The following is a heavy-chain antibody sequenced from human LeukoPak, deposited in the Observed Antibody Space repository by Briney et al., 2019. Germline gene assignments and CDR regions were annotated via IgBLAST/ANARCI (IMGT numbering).Heavy chain of an antibody. V-gene: IGHV3-64*01. CDR3: EKYRVGSSWSEYDY. CDR2: INNNGNSA. Sequence: GGSLRLSCVASGFTFSNNSMNWVRQAPGKGLEYVSTINNNGNSAYDANSVKGRFTISRDNSKKTLYLQLGSLRDEDMAVYYGEKYRVGSSWSEYDYWGQGTLVTVSS. J-gene: IGHJ4*02. CDR1: GFTFSNNS. D-gene: IGHD6-13*01.